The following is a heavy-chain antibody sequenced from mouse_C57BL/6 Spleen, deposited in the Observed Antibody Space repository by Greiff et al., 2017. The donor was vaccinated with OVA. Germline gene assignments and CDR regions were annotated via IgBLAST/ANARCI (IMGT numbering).Heavy chain of an antibody. CDR1: GYTFTDYY. D-gene: IGHD2-1*01. V-gene: IGHV1-76*01. J-gene: IGHJ4*01. Sequence: QVQLQQSGAELVRPGASVKLSCKASGYTFTDYYINWVKQRPGQGLEWIARIYPGSGNTYYNEKFKGKATLTAEKSSSTAYMQLSSLTSEDSAVYFCEGNSYAMDYWGQGTSVTVSS. CDR3: EGNSYAMDY. CDR2: IYPGSGNT.